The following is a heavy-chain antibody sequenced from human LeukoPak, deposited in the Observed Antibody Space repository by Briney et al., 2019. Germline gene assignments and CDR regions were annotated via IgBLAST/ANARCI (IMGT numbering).Heavy chain of an antibody. CDR3: AKESTRGYSYGYQDAFDI. CDR1: GFTFSSNA. J-gene: IGHJ3*02. D-gene: IGHD5-18*01. CDR2: IRGSGGRT. Sequence: PGGSLRLSCAASGFTFSSNAMSWVRQAPGKGLEWVSAIRGSGGRTYYADSVKGRFTISRANSKNTLYLQMDSLRAEDTAVYYCAKESTRGYSYGYQDAFDIWGQGQWSPSLQ. V-gene: IGHV3-23*01.